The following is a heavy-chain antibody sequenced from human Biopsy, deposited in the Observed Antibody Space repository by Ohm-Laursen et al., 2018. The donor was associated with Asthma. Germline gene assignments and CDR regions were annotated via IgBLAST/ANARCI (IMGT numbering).Heavy chain of an antibody. V-gene: IGHV4-39*02. CDR1: GASISSSSSHY. D-gene: IGHD2/OR15-2a*01. Sequence: SDTLSLTCTVSGASISSSSSHYWAWICQPPGKGLEWIANIYYMGSTYYNPSLKSRVTISLDMSMNHLSLKLNSVTAADTAVYSCARLRIEGTSPYYFDYWGQGSLVTVSS. CDR3: ARLRIEGTSPYYFDY. CDR2: IYYMGST. J-gene: IGHJ4*02.